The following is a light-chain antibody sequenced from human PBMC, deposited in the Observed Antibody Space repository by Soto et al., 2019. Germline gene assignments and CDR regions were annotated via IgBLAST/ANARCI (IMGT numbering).Light chain of an antibody. Sequence: EVGMTQSPATLSVSPWERATLSCRASQSVDNNLAWYQHKPGQAPRLLIFGTSTRATGIPARFSGSGSGTLFTLTISSLQSEDFAVYYCQQRSSWPITFGQGTRLEIK. J-gene: IGKJ5*01. CDR1: QSVDNN. CDR2: GTS. V-gene: IGKV3-15*01. CDR3: QQRSSWPIT.